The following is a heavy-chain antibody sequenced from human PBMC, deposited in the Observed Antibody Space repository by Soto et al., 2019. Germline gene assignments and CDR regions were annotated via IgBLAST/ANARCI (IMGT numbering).Heavy chain of an antibody. D-gene: IGHD3-10*01. Sequence: QLQLQESGPGLVKPSETLSLTCSVSGGSISSSSYYWGRVRQPPGKGLEWIGNIYYSGITYNNPSLESRVTLSIDTSKNQFSLKLSSVTAADTAVYYCARNRRGGTLIRGVVDWGQGTLVTVSS. J-gene: IGHJ4*02. CDR2: IYYSGIT. V-gene: IGHV4-39*01. CDR1: GGSISSSSYY. CDR3: ARNRRGGTLIRGVVD.